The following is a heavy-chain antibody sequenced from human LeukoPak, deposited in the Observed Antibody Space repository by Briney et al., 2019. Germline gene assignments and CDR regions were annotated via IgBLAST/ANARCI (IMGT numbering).Heavy chain of an antibody. CDR1: GFTFSIYS. CDR3: ARDGGIDS. D-gene: IGHD6-25*01. J-gene: IGHJ4*02. V-gene: IGHV3-48*02. CDR2: ISGSSSTI. Sequence: GGSLRLSCAASGFTFSIYSMTWVRQAPGKGLEWVSYISGSSSTIYYADSVKGRFTDSRENAKNSLYLQMNSLRDDDTAVYYCARDGGIDSWGQGTLVTVSS.